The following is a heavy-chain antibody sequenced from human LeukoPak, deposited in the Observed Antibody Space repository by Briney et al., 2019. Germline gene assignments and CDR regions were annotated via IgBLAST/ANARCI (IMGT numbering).Heavy chain of an antibody. CDR3: ASLQTYDLDY. Sequence: PSETLSLTCTVSGGSISSSSYYWGWIRQPPGKGLEWIGSIYYSGSTYYNPSLKSRVTISVDTSKNQFSLKLSSVTAADTAVYYCASLQTYDLDYCGQGTLVTVSS. V-gene: IGHV4-39*01. D-gene: IGHD3-3*01. CDR2: IYYSGST. J-gene: IGHJ4*02. CDR1: GGSISSSSYY.